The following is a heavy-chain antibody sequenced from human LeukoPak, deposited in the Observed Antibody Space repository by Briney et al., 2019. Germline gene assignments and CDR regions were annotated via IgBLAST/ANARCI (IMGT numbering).Heavy chain of an antibody. CDR3: ARDLQCGGDCHYDALDI. V-gene: IGHV3-7*01. CDR2: IKQDGSEE. CDR1: GFTFSNYW. Sequence: GGSLRLSCAASGFTFSNYWMNWVRQAPGKGLEWVANIKQDGSEEYYVDPVRGRFTISRDNAKNLLYLQMNSLRAEDTAVYYCARDLQCGGDCHYDALDIWGQGTLVTVSS. D-gene: IGHD2-21*02. J-gene: IGHJ3*02.